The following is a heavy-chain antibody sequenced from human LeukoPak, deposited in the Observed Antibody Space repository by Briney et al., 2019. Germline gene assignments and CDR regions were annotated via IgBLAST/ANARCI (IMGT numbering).Heavy chain of an antibody. D-gene: IGHD4-23*01. CDR2: IIPIFGTA. Sequence: SVKVSCKASGGTFSSYAISWVRQAPGQGLEWMGGIIPIFGTANYAQKFQGRVTITADESTSTAYMELSSLRSEDTAVYYCSTVVTQGAFDIWGQGTMVTVSS. V-gene: IGHV1-69*01. CDR3: STVVTQGAFDI. CDR1: GGTFSSYA. J-gene: IGHJ3*02.